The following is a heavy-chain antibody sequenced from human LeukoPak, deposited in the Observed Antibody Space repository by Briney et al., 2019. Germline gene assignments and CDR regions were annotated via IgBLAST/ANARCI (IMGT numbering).Heavy chain of an antibody. CDR3: ARIDRSRFDPFGD. V-gene: IGHV4-31*03. CDR1: GGSISSNTYY. J-gene: IGHJ4*02. D-gene: IGHD3-9*01. Sequence: SETLSLTCTVSGGSISSNTYYWSWIRQHAGKGLEWIGHISYSGSTFYNPSLKSRVSILVDTSKNQFPLSLTSVTAADTAVYYCARIDRSRFDPFGDWGQGTLVTVSS. CDR2: ISYSGST.